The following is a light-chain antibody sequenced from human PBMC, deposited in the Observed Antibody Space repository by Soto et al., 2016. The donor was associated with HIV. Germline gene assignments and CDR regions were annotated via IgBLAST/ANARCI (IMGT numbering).Light chain of an antibody. CDR3: QAWDSSYVV. Sequence: SSVLTQPPSVSVAPEDGQITCGETTIGSRGVHWYQQKPGQSPVLVIYQDSKRPSGIPERFSGSNSGNTATLTISGTQAMDEADYYCQAWDSSYVVFGGGTELTVL. J-gene: IGLJ2*01. CDR2: QDS. CDR1: TIGSRG. V-gene: IGLV3-21*01.